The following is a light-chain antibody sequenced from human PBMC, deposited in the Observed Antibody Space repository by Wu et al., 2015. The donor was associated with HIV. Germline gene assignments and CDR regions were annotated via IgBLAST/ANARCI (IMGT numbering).Light chain of an antibody. J-gene: IGKJ5*01. Sequence: EIVLTQSPVTLSLSPGERATLSCRASQSVSINLAWYQQKPGQTPRLLIYDASNRASGIPARFSGSGSETDFTLTISSLEPEDFAIYYCQQRRYWPITFGQGTRLDIK. CDR2: DAS. CDR3: QQRRYWPIT. V-gene: IGKV3-11*01. CDR1: QSVSIN.